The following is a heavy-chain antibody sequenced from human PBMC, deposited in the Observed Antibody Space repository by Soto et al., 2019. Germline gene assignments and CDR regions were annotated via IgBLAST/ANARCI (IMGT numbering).Heavy chain of an antibody. D-gene: IGHD3-10*01. CDR1: TGSFSKYY. J-gene: IGHJ4*02. V-gene: IGHV4-34*01. Sequence: QLQQWGAGLLKPSETLSLTCAVYTGSFSKYYWNWIRQSPGKGLEWIGEINQSGATNYNPSLMSRVTISVDTSKNQCSLKLKSLTAADTAVYYCARGYYFASGSAFPYWGQGTLVTVSS. CDR2: INQSGAT. CDR3: ARGYYFASGSAFPY.